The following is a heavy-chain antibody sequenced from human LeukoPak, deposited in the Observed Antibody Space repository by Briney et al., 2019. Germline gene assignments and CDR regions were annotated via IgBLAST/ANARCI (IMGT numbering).Heavy chain of an antibody. CDR1: GFTFSNYG. V-gene: IGHV3-30*19. Sequence: GGSLRLSCAASGFTFSNYGIHWVRQAPGKGLEWVAVISYDGSNKYYADSVKGRFTISRDNSKNTLYLQMNSLRAEDTAVYYYARGGWFGEFELDYWGQGTLVTVSS. D-gene: IGHD3-10*01. CDR3: ARGGWFGEFELDY. CDR2: ISYDGSNK. J-gene: IGHJ4*02.